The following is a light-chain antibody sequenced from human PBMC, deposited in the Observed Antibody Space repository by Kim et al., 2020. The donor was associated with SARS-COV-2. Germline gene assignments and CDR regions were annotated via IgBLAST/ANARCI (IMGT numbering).Light chain of an antibody. V-gene: IGLV1-44*01. Sequence: QSVLTQPPSASGTPGQSVTISCSGTSSDIGSNTVTWYQQFPGTTPKLLIYSNIQRPSGVPDRFSGSKSGTSASLAISGLQSEDEADYYCASWDDSLSGWVFGEGTKLTVL. CDR3: ASWDDSLSGWV. J-gene: IGLJ3*02. CDR1: SSDIGSNT. CDR2: SNI.